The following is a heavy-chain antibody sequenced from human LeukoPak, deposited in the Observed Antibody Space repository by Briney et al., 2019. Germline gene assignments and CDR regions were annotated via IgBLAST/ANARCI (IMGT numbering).Heavy chain of an antibody. V-gene: IGHV1-2*02. J-gene: IGHJ5*02. D-gene: IGHD4-17*01. Sequence: GSSVKVSCKASGYTFTGYYMHWVRQAPGQGLEWMGWINPNSGGTNYAQKFQGRVTMTRDTSISTAYMELSRLRSDDTAVYYCARANYGDQNWFDPWGQGTLVTVSS. CDR2: INPNSGGT. CDR3: ARANYGDQNWFDP. CDR1: GYTFTGYY.